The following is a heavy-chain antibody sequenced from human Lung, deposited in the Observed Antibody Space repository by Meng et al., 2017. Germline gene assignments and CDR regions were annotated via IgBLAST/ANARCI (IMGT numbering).Heavy chain of an antibody. Sequence: QLQLQESGPGLGKPSETLSLTCPVSGGSTTSTSYYWDWIRQSPAKGLEWIGTIGYSGTIVYNPSLSSRVTMTLDTSKNQFSLKLSSVTAPDTAVYYCARRVHDGSGHHYFDYWGQGTLVTVSS. D-gene: IGHD3-22*01. CDR1: GGSTTSTSYY. CDR2: IGYSGTI. J-gene: IGHJ4*02. V-gene: IGHV4-39*01. CDR3: ARRVHDGSGHHYFDY.